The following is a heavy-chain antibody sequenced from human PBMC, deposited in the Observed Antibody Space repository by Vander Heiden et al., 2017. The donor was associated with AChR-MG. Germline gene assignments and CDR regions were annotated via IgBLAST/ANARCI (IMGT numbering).Heavy chain of an antibody. J-gene: IGHJ6*02. CDR1: GFTFSSYG. CDR3: AKDYIVVVPAAIDGMDV. V-gene: IGHV3-30*02. Sequence: QVQLVESGGGVVQPGGSLRLSCAASGFTFSSYGMHWVRQAPGKGREWVAFIRYDGSNKYYADSVKGRFTISRDNSKNTLYLQMNSLRAEDTAVYYCAKDYIVVVPAAIDGMDVWGQGTTVTVSS. CDR2: IRYDGSNK. D-gene: IGHD2-2*02.